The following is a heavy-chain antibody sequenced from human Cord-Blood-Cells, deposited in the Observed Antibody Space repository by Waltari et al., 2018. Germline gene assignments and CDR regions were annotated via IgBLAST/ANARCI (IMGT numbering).Heavy chain of an antibody. V-gene: IGHV3-74*01. CDR2: INSDGSST. D-gene: IGHD6-19*01. CDR3: ARVNSGWYALNWYFDL. CDR1: GFTFSSYW. J-gene: IGHJ2*01. Sequence: EVQLVESGGGLVQPGGSLRLSCAASGFTFSSYWMHWVRQAPGKGLVLVSRINSDGSSTSYADSVKGRFTISRDNAKNTLYLQMNSLRAEDTAVYYWARVNSGWYALNWYFDLWGRGTLVTVSS.